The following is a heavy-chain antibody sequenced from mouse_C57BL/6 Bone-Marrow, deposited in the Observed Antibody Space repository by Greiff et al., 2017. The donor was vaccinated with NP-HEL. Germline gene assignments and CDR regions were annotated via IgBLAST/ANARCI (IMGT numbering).Heavy chain of an antibody. CDR1: GFSLTSYG. D-gene: IGHD1-1*01. CDR2: ICGAGST. V-gene: IGHV2-3*01. J-gene: IGHJ2*01. CDR3: ARSSNYYGSGEFDG. Sequence: QVQLKESGPGLVAPSQSLSISCTASGFSLTSYGVSWVRQPPGKGLEWLGVICGAGSTNYYSAPISGLSITKDTSKSQVFLQLNSLQTDDTATYYCARSSNYYGSGEFDGWGQGTTLTVSS.